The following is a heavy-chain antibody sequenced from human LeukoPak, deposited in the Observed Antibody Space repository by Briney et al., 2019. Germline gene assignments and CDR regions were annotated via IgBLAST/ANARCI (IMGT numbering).Heavy chain of an antibody. Sequence: ASVKVSCKASGYTFTTYYMHWVRRAPGQGLEWMGWINANSGGTNYAQKFQGRVTMTRDTSISTAYMELSRLRSDDTAVYYCASKWVTYYYNSSYYHYPTDVFDIWGQGTMVTVSS. CDR1: GYTFTTYY. D-gene: IGHD3-22*01. CDR3: ASKWVTYYYNSSYYHYPTDVFDI. CDR2: INANSGGT. V-gene: IGHV1-2*02. J-gene: IGHJ3*02.